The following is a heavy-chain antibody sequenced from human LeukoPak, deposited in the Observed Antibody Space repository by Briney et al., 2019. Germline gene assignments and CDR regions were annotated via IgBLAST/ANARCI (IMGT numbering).Heavy chain of an antibody. Sequence: PSETLPLTCTVSGGSISSTTYYWGWIRQTPGKGLEWIGSIYYTGSTYSNPSLRSRVTISIDTSRNQFSLNLSSVTAADTAVYYCARDPGALITMTINNWFDPWGQGTLVTVSS. CDR3: ARDPGALITMTINNWFDP. CDR1: GGSISSTTYY. CDR2: IYYTGST. V-gene: IGHV4-39*07. J-gene: IGHJ5*02. D-gene: IGHD3-22*01.